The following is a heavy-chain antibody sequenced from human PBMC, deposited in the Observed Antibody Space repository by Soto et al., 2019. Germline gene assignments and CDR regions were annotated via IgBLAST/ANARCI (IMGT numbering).Heavy chain of an antibody. CDR3: AKGGVVVVAPSPVPFDY. Sequence: EVQLLESGGGWVQPGGSLRLSCAASGFTFSSYAMSWVRQAPGKGLEWVSDISGSGGSTYYADSVKGRFTISRDNSTNTLYLQMNSLRAEDTAVSYCAKGGVVVVAPSPVPFDYWGQGTLVIVSS. D-gene: IGHD2-15*01. J-gene: IGHJ4*02. CDR2: ISGSGGST. CDR1: GFTFSSYA. V-gene: IGHV3-23*01.